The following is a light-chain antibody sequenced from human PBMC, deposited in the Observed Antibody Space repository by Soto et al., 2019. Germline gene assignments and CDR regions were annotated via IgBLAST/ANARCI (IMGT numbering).Light chain of an antibody. CDR3: QQDGSSWR. CDR1: QSLSSSY. V-gene: IGKV3-20*01. J-gene: IGKJ1*01. Sequence: EIVLTQSPGTLSLSPGERATLSCRASQSLSSSYLAWYQQKPGQAPRLLIYGASSRATGIPDRFSGSGSGIDFTLTISRLEPEDFAVYYCQQDGSSWRFGQGTK. CDR2: GAS.